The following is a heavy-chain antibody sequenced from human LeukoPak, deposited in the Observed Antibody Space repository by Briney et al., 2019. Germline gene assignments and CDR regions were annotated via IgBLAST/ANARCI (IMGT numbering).Heavy chain of an antibody. V-gene: IGHV1-46*01. CDR3: ARWGYSYGQYYYYYNYMDV. J-gene: IGHJ6*03. CDR2: ISPSGGST. Sequence: ASVKVSCKAFGYTFTSNYMHRVRQAPGQGPEWMRVISPSGGSTTYAQKFQGRVTMTRDMSTSTVYMELSSLRSEDTAVYYCARWGYSYGQYYYYYNYMDVWGKGTTVTVSS. CDR1: GYTFTSNY. D-gene: IGHD5-18*01.